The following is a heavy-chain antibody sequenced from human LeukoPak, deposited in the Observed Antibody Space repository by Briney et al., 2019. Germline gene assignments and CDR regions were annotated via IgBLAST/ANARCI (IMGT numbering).Heavy chain of an antibody. Sequence: GGSLRLSCAASGFTFSSYAMSWVRQAPGKGLEWVSAISGSGGSTYYADSVKGRFTISRDNSKNTLYLRMNSLRAEDTAVYYCAKGRFEIAAAGGNFDYWGQGTLVTVSS. V-gene: IGHV3-23*01. CDR3: AKGRFEIAAAGGNFDY. CDR2: ISGSGGST. CDR1: GFTFSSYA. D-gene: IGHD6-13*01. J-gene: IGHJ4*02.